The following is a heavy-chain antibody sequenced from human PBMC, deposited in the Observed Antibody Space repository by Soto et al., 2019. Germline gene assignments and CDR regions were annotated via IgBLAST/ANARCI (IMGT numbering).Heavy chain of an antibody. Sequence: EVQLVESGGGLVQPGGSLRLSCAASGFTFSSYWMNWVRQAPGKGLEWVASIDQDGSAKYYVDSVKGRFTISKDNAKNSVYLQMNSLRAEDTAVYYCARGHSSSPNWFDPWGQGTLVTVSS. J-gene: IGHJ5*02. D-gene: IGHD6-6*01. V-gene: IGHV3-7*03. CDR2: IDQDGSAK. CDR3: ARGHSSSPNWFDP. CDR1: GFTFSSYW.